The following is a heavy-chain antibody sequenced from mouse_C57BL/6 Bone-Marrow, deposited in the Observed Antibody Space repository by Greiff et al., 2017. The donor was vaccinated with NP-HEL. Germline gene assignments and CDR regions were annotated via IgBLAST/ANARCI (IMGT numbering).Heavy chain of an antibody. Sequence: VQLQQPGAELVKPGASVKMSCKASGYTFTSYWITWVKQRPGQGLEWIGDIYPGSGSTNYNEKFKSKATLTVDTSSSTAYMQLSSLTSEDSAVYYCARWSGLRRWFAYWGQGTLVTVSA. CDR1: GYTFTSYW. J-gene: IGHJ3*01. CDR3: ARWSGLRRWFAY. CDR2: IYPGSGST. V-gene: IGHV1-55*01. D-gene: IGHD2-2*01.